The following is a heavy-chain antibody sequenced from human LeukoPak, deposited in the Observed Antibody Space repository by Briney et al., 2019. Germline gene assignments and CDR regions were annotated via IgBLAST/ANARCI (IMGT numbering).Heavy chain of an antibody. CDR1: VGSPRVYY. D-gene: IGHD3-9*01. J-gene: IGHJ2*01. V-gene: IGHV4-34*01. CDR3: ARSSVSWLWYFAN. CDR2: INHSGST. Sequence: PSETLSLSCAVCVGSPRVYYWSGIRQPPGKGLEWIGEINHSGSTNYNTSLKSRVTISVDMSKNQFSHTLSSVTTAVKDVYSCARSSVSWLWYFANWGRGTLVTVSS.